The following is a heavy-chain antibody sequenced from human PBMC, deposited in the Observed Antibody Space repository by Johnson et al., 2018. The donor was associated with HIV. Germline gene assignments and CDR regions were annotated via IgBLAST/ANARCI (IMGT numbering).Heavy chain of an antibody. J-gene: IGHJ3*02. CDR2: ISYHGSNT. Sequence: QVQLVESGGGVVQPGRSLRLSCAASGFTFSSYAMHWVRQAPGKGLEWVAVISYHGSNTYYADSMRGRFTISRDNSKNTLYLQMNSLRAEDTAVYYCARAGLDAFDIWGQGTMVTVSS. CDR1: GFTFSSYA. V-gene: IGHV3-30*04. CDR3: ARAGLDAFDI.